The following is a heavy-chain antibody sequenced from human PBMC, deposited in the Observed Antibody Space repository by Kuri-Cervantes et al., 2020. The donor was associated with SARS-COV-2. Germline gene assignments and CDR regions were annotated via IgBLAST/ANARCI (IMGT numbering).Heavy chain of an antibody. V-gene: IGHV3-7*03. J-gene: IGHJ5*02. CDR2: IKQDGSEK. CDR3: ARDTFKSDL. CDR1: GFTFSSYW. Sequence: GESLKISCAASGFTFSSYWMSWVRQAPGKGLEWVANIKQDGSEKYYVDSVKGRFTISRDNAKNSLYLQMNSLRAEDTAVYYCARDTFKSDLWGQGSLVTVSS.